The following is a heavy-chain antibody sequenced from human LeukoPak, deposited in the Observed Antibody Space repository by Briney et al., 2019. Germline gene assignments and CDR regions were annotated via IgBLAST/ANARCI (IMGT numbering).Heavy chain of an antibody. CDR3: AKSGDKRFLEWPTRYYFDY. Sequence: GGSLRLSCAASGFTFSSYGMNWVRQSPGKGLEWVSTISGSGGSTYYADSVKGRFTISRDNSKNTLYLQMNSLRAEDTAVYYCAKSGDKRFLEWPTRYYFDYWGQGTLVTVSS. CDR1: GFTFSSYG. D-gene: IGHD3-3*01. CDR2: ISGSGGST. V-gene: IGHV3-23*01. J-gene: IGHJ4*02.